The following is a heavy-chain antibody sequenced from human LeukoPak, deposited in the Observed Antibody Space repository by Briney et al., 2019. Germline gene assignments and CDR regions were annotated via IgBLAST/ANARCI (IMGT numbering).Heavy chain of an antibody. V-gene: IGHV1-69*05. CDR2: IIPIFGTA. CDR3: ARAPGYCSGGSCLDY. CDR1: GGTFSSYA. Sequence: SVKVSCKASGGTFSSYAISWVRQAPGQGLEWMGRIIPIFGTANYAQKFQGRVTITTDESTSTAYMELSRLRSEDTAVYCCARAPGYCSGGSCLDYWGQGTLVTVSS. D-gene: IGHD2-15*01. J-gene: IGHJ4*02.